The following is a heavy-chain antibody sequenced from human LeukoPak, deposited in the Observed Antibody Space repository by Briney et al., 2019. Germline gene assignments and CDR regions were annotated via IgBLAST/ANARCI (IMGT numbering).Heavy chain of an antibody. D-gene: IGHD3-22*01. J-gene: IGHJ4*02. CDR1: GYTFTSYA. CDR3: ARDDLSSKDYYDSSGYHY. Sequence: ASVKVSCKASGYTFTSYAMHWVRQAPGQRLEWMGWINAGNGNTKYSQKFQGRVTITRDTSTSTAYMELRSLRSDDTAVYYCARDDLSSKDYYDSSGYHYWGQGTLVTVSS. CDR2: INAGNGNT. V-gene: IGHV1-3*01.